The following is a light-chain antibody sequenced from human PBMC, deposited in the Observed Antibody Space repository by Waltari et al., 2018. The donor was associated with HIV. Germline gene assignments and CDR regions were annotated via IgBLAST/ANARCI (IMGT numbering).Light chain of an antibody. CDR3: AAWDDNVNAVL. CDR1: SSNIGNNT. CDR2: NNN. V-gene: IGLV1-44*01. Sequence: QSVLTQAPSMSATPGQRVTVSCSGGSSNIGNNTVHWYMHVPGMAPNLLIYNNNKRPSGFPDRFSGSKSGTSASLAISGLQSEDGADYFCAAWDDNVNAVLFGGGTKLTVL. J-gene: IGLJ2*01.